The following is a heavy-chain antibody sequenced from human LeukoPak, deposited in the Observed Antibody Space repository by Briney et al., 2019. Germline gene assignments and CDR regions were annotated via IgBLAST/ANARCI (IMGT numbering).Heavy chain of an antibody. D-gene: IGHD6-13*01. J-gene: IGHJ4*02. V-gene: IGHV3-74*01. Sequence: PGGSLRLSCAASGFTFSSYWMHWVRQAPGKGLVWVSRINSDGSSTGYADSVKGRFTISRHNAKNTLYLQMNSLRAEDTAVYYCASQTYSSSCYYWGQGTLVTVSS. CDR2: INSDGSST. CDR1: GFTFSSYW. CDR3: ASQTYSSSCYY.